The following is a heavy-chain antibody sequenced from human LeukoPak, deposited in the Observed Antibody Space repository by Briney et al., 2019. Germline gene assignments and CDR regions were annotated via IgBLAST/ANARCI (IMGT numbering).Heavy chain of an antibody. CDR3: ARSGYSGELDY. J-gene: IGHJ4*02. CDR2: IYTSGSA. Sequence: PSETLSLTCTVSGGSISSGSYYWRWIRQPAGKGLEWIGRIYTSGSANYNPSLKSRVTISVDTSKNQFSLKLSSVTAADTAVYYCARSGYSGELDYWGQGTLVTVSS. V-gene: IGHV4-61*02. D-gene: IGHD5-12*01. CDR1: GGSISSGSYY.